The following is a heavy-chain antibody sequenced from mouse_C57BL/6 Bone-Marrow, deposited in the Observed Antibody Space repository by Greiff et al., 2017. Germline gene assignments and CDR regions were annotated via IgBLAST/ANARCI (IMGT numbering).Heavy chain of an antibody. CDR3: SRLNWDVGYFDY. CDR1: GYTFTTYP. CDR2: FHPYNDDT. V-gene: IGHV1-47*01. J-gene: IGHJ2*01. D-gene: IGHD4-1*01. Sequence: VKLQESGAELVKPGASVKMSCKASGYTFTTYPIEWMKQNHGKSLEWIGNFHPYNDDTKYNEKFKGKATLTVEKSSSTVYLELSRLTSDDSAVYCGSRLNWDVGYFDYWGQGTTLTVSS.